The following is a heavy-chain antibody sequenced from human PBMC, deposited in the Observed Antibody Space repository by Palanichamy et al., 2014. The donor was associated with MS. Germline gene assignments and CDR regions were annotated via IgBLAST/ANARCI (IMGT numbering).Heavy chain of an antibody. CDR2: NNPNSGVA. J-gene: IGHJ4*02. D-gene: IGHD4-23*01. V-gene: IGHV1-2*02. CDR3: AKGDGGTTVITD. CDR1: GYTFKGYY. Sequence: QVQLVQSGAEVKKPGASVKVSCKTSGYTFKGYYLHWVRQAPGQGLEWMGWNNPNSGVANYAQRFQGRVTMTRDTSISTAYMELSSLTYVDTAIYYCAKGDGGTTVITDWGQGTPVTVSS.